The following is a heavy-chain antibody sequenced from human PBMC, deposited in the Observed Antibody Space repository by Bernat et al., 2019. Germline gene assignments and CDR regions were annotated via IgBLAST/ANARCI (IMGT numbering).Heavy chain of an antibody. J-gene: IGHJ4*02. Sequence: QVQLVQSGAEVKKPGSSVKVSCKASGGTFSSYAISWVRQAPGQGLEWMGGIIPIFGTANYAQKFQGRVTITADESTSTAYMELSSLGSEETAVYYCARASRVVLRYFDWLLPHCFDYWGQGTLVTVSS. CDR1: GGTFSSYA. D-gene: IGHD3-9*01. V-gene: IGHV1-69*01. CDR2: IIPIFGTA. CDR3: ARASRVVLRYFDWLLPHCFDY.